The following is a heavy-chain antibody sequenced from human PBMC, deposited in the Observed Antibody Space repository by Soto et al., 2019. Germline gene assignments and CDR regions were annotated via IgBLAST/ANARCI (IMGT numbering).Heavy chain of an antibody. Sequence: QVQLVQSGAEVKKPGASVKVSCKASGYTLTHYYIHLVRQAPVQGPEWVGVINPSTLVTSYAQKFQVRVTMSRDTSTSTVYMELNSLISEDPAVYYCARNCQTDDYCVFDKWGQGTLVTVSS. CDR3: ARNCQTDDYCVFDK. D-gene: IGHD5-12*01. V-gene: IGHV1-46*01. CDR1: GYTLTHYY. CDR2: INPSTLVT. J-gene: IGHJ4*02.